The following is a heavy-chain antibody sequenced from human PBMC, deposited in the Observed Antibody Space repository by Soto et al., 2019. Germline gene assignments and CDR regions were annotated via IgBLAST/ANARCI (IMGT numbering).Heavy chain of an antibody. Sequence: QVQLVESGGGVVQPGRSLRLSCAASGFTFSSYAMHWVRQAPGKGLEWVAVISYDGSNKYYADSVKGRFTISRDNSKNTLYLQMNSLRAEDTAVYYGARDRNDYVWGTRRNGMAVWGQGTTVTVSS. J-gene: IGHJ6*02. CDR1: GFTFSSYA. CDR3: ARDRNDYVWGTRRNGMAV. D-gene: IGHD3-16*01. CDR2: ISYDGSNK. V-gene: IGHV3-30-3*01.